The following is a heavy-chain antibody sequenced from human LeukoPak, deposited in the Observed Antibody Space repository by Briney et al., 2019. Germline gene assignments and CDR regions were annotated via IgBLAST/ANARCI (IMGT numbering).Heavy chain of an antibody. CDR1: GYTFTGYY. CDR3: ARVHYDFWSGYYTSEYFQH. V-gene: IGHV1-2*06. Sequence: GASVKVSCKASGYTFTGYYMHWVRQAPGQGLEWMGQINPNSGGTNYAQKFQGRVTMTRDTSISTAYMELSRLRSDDTAVYYCARVHYDFWSGYYTSEYFQHWGQGTLVTVSS. CDR2: INPNSGGT. J-gene: IGHJ1*01. D-gene: IGHD3-3*01.